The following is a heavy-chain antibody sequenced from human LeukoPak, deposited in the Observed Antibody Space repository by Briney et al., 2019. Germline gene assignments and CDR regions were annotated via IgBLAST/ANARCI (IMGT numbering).Heavy chain of an antibody. V-gene: IGHV5-51*01. D-gene: IGHD6-13*01. CDR2: IYPGDSDT. Sequence: GESLKISCKGSGYSFTSNWIAWVRQMPGQGLEWMGIIYPGDSDTRYSPTFQGQVTISADKSISTAYLQWSSLKASDTALYYCARTAGTFYYYMDVWGRGTTVTVSS. J-gene: IGHJ6*03. CDR3: ARTAGTFYYYMDV. CDR1: GYSFTSNW.